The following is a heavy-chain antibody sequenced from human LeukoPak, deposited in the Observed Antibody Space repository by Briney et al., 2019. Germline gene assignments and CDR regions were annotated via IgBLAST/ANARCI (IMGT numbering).Heavy chain of an antibody. D-gene: IGHD4-17*01. Sequence: AGGSLRLSCAASGFTFSSYGMHWVRQAPGKGLEWVAVIWYDGSNKYYADSVKGRFTISRDNSKNTLYLQMNSLRAEDTAVYYCARDYTVTTIYQYFQHWGQGTLVTVSS. CDR3: ARDYTVTTIYQYFQH. J-gene: IGHJ1*01. CDR2: IWYDGSNK. CDR1: GFTFSSYG. V-gene: IGHV3-33*01.